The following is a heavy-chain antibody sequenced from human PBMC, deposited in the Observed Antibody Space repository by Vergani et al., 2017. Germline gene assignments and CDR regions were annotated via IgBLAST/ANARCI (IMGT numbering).Heavy chain of an antibody. CDR3: ARQDISKNPMNDY. CDR1: GYSFNSYW. J-gene: IGHJ4*02. V-gene: IGHV5-51*01. CDR2: IYPGDSAT. D-gene: IGHD6-13*01. Sequence: EVQLVQSGAEVKKPGESLKISCKGSGYSFNSYWIGWVRQMPGKGLEWMGIIYPGDSATRYSPSFQGHVTISADKSISTAYLQWSSLKASDTAMYYCARQDISKNPMNDYWGQGSLVTVSS.